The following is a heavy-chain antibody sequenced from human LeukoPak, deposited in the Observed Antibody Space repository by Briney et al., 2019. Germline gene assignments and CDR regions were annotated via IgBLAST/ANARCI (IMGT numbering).Heavy chain of an antibody. J-gene: IGHJ4*02. V-gene: IGHV5-51*01. D-gene: IGHD3-10*01. CDR1: GYNFTTFW. Sequence: GESLEISCKTSGYNFTTFWIGWVRQMPGKGLEWMGIIYPADSDTRYSSSFQGQVTISADKSIYTAYLHWNSLKASDTAMYYCASFHISGKSYNGLHYWGQGTLVTVSS. CDR2: IYPADSDT. CDR3: ASFHISGKSYNGLHY.